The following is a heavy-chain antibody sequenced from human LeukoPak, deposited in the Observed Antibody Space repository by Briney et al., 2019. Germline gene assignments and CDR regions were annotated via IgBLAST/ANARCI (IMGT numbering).Heavy chain of an antibody. CDR3: AGKSLYYDYVWGSYRYTPDY. J-gene: IGHJ4*02. CDR2: ISSSSSYI. Sequence: GGSLRLSCAASGFTFSSYSMNWVRQAPGKGLEWVSSISSSSSYIYYVDSVKGRFTISRDNAKNSLYLQMNSLRAEDTAVYYCAGKSLYYDYVWGSYRYTPDYWGQGTLVTVSS. CDR1: GFTFSSYS. D-gene: IGHD3-16*02. V-gene: IGHV3-21*01.